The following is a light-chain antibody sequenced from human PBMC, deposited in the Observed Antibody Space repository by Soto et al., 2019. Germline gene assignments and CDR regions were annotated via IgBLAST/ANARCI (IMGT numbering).Light chain of an antibody. J-gene: IGKJ4*01. Sequence: DIQMTQSPSTLSASVGDRVTITCRASHSINTYLNWYHQKPGKAPNLLIYAASSLQSGVPSRFSGSGSGTDFTLTISSLQPEDFATYYCQQSYSTPLTFGGGTKVDIK. CDR3: QQSYSTPLT. V-gene: IGKV1-39*01. CDR1: HSINTY. CDR2: AAS.